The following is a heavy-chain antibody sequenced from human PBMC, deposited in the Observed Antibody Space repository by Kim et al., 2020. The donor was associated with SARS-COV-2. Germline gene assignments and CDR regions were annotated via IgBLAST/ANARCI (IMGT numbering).Heavy chain of an antibody. CDR2: TSSDENKK. D-gene: IGHD3-3*01. Sequence: GGSLRLSCSASGFSFSSYTMHWVRQAPGKGLEWVAVTSSDENKKYYADSVKGRFTISRDNFKNTLYLHMNSLGVEDTAVYYCGGLGYGLDVWGQGTTVAV. V-gene: IGHV3-30-3*01. J-gene: IGHJ6*02. CDR1: GFSFSSYT. CDR3: GGLGYGLDV.